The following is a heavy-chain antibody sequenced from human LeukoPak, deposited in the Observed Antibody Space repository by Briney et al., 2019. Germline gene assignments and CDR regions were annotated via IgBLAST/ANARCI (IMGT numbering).Heavy chain of an antibody. CDR3: ARDPRGYSYGIQWYFDL. V-gene: IGHV4-59*01. CDR2: IYYSGST. J-gene: IGHJ2*01. D-gene: IGHD5-18*01. Sequence: SETLSLTCTVSGGSISSYYWSWIRQPPGKGLEWIGYIYYSGSTNYNPSLKSRVTISVDTSKNQFSLKLSSVTAADTAVYYCARDPRGYSYGIQWYFDLWGRGTLVTVSS. CDR1: GGSISSYY.